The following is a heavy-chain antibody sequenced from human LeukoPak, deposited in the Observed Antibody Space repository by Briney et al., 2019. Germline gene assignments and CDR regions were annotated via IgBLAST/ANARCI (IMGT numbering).Heavy chain of an antibody. CDR3: AKGGADDWGET. Sequence: GGSLRLSCAASGFTFLNFAMSWVRQAPGKGLEWVSAISGDGVYIYYIDSVKGRFTTSRDNSRDTLFLQMNSLRAEDTALYYCAKGGADDWGETWGQGTLVTVSS. V-gene: IGHV3-23*01. CDR1: GFTFLNFA. D-gene: IGHD7-27*01. J-gene: IGHJ5*02. CDR2: ISGDGVYI.